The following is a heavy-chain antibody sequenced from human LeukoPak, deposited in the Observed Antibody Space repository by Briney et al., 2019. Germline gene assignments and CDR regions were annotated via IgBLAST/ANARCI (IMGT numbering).Heavy chain of an antibody. Sequence: GGSLRLSCAASGFTFSSYEMHWVRQATGKGLEWVSAIGTAGDTYYPGSVKGRFTISRENAKNSLYLQMNSLRAGDTAVYYCARGRAVAGFDYWGQGTLVTVSS. CDR2: IGTAGDT. D-gene: IGHD6-19*01. V-gene: IGHV3-13*01. CDR1: GFTFSSYE. CDR3: ARGRAVAGFDY. J-gene: IGHJ4*02.